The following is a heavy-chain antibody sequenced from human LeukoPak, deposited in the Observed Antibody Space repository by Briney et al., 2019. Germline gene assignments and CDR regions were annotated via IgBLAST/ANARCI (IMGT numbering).Heavy chain of an antibody. CDR1: GGSISGYY. J-gene: IGHJ4*02. CDR2: INHSGST. Sequence: SETLSLTCTVSGGSISGYYWSWIRQPPGKGLEWIGEINHSGSTNYNPSLKSRVTISVDTSKNQFSLKLSSVTAAGTAVYYCARGTMTYYWGQGTLVTVSS. D-gene: IGHD3-22*01. CDR3: ARGTMTYY. V-gene: IGHV4-34*01.